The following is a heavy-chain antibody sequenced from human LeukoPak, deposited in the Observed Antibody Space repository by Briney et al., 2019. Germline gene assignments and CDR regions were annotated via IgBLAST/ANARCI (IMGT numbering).Heavy chain of an antibody. V-gene: IGHV3-53*01. D-gene: IGHD7-27*01. CDR2: IYSGGSP. CDR3: ARKLGTVDDY. CDR1: GFTVSTNY. J-gene: IGHJ4*02. Sequence: GGSLRLSCAASGFTVSTNYMSWVRQSPGKGLEWVSVIYSGGSPYYADSVKGRFTISRDNSKNALYLQMNSLRVEDTAMYYCARKLGTVDDYWGQGTLVTVSS.